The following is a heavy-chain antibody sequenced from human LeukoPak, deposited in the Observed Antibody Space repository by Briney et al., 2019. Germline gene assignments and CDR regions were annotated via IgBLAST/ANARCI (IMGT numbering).Heavy chain of an antibody. CDR3: ARDLIVGASWDY. J-gene: IGHJ4*02. CDR1: GFTFSSYS. CDR2: ISSSSSYI. V-gene: IGHV3-21*01. D-gene: IGHD1-26*01. Sequence: GGSLRLSCAASGFTFSSYSMNWGRQAPGKGLEWVSSISSSSSYIYYADSVKGRFTISRDNAKNSLYLQMNSLRAEDTAVYYCARDLIVGASWDYWGQGTLVTVSS.